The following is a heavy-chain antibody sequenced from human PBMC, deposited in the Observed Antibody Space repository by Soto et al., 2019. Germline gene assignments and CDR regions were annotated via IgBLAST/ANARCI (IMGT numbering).Heavy chain of an antibody. Sequence: NPGGTLRLSCAASGFTFSDYYMSWVRQAPGKGLESVSYISSSRDYINYASSVKGRFTVSRDNANNSLYLQMTSLRAEDTAVSDCLSGGYRRKDSWGQGILVTVSS. CDR2: ISSSRDYI. D-gene: IGHD1-26*01. CDR3: LSGGYRRKDS. CDR1: GFTFSDYY. V-gene: IGHV3-11*06. J-gene: IGHJ4*02.